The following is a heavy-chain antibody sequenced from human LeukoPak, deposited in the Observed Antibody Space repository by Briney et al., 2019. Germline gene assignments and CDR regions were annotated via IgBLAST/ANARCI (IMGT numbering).Heavy chain of an antibody. J-gene: IGHJ6*02. Sequence: SVKVSCKASGGTFSSYAISWVRQAPGQGLEWMGGIIPIFGTANYAQKFQGRVTITADKSTSTAYMELSSLRSEDTAVYYCARELTSSSIDPNSMDVWGQGTTVTVSS. CDR2: IIPIFGTA. CDR3: ARELTSSSIDPNSMDV. D-gene: IGHD6-19*01. V-gene: IGHV1-69*06. CDR1: GGTFSSYA.